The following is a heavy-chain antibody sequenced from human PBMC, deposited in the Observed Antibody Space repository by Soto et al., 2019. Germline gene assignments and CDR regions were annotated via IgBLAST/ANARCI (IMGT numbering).Heavy chain of an antibody. CDR2: ISSNGGST. CDR3: ARNYDILTGPIDY. V-gene: IGHV3-64*01. CDR1: GFTFSSYA. D-gene: IGHD3-9*01. Sequence: PGGALRLSRAASGFTFSSYAMRWVRPAPGKGLEYVSAISSNGGSTYYANSVKGRFTISRDNSKNTMYLQMGSLRAEDMAVYYCARNYDILTGPIDYWGQGTLVTVSS. J-gene: IGHJ4*02.